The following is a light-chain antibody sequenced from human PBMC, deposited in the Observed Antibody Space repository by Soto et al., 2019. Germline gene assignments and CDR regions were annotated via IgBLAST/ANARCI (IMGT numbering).Light chain of an antibody. V-gene: IGLV2-14*01. CDR1: SSDVGGYNY. Sequence: QSALTQPASVSGSPGQSITISCTGTSSDVGGYNYVSWYQQQSGKAPKLMIHEVSNRPSGVSSRFSGSKSGNTASLTISGLQAEDEADYYCSSYTSSRAYVFGIGTKVTV. J-gene: IGLJ1*01. CDR3: SSYTSSRAYV. CDR2: EVS.